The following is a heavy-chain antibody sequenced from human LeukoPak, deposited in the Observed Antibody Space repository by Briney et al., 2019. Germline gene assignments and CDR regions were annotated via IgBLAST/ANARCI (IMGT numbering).Heavy chain of an antibody. CDR1: GFTFSSYG. CDR2: ISDDGNDE. CDR3: VGGLLGCRRGSCYPTDY. V-gene: IGHV3-30*03. J-gene: IGHJ4*02. D-gene: IGHD2-15*01. Sequence: PGGSLRLSCAASGFTFSSYGMHWVRQAPGKGLEWVAVISDDGNDEYYVDSVKGRFTIARDYSKNTVYLQMDSLRAEDTAVYYCVGGLLGCRRGSCYPTDYWGQGILVIVSS.